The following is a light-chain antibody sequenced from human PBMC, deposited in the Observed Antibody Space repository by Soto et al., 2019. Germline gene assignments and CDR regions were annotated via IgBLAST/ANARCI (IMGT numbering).Light chain of an antibody. CDR1: QSISSW. V-gene: IGKV1-5*01. J-gene: IGKJ1*01. CDR2: DAS. CDR3: QQYNSYPWT. Sequence: DIQMTQSPSTLSASVGDRVTITCRASQSISSWLAWYQRKPGKAPKLLIYDASSLGSGVPSRFSGSGSGTEFTLTISSLQPDDFATYYCQQYNSYPWTFGQGTKVEIK.